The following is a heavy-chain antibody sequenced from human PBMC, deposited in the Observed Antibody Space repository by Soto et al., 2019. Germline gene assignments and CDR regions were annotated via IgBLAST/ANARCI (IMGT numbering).Heavy chain of an antibody. CDR2: ISYDGSNK. CDR1: GFTFSIYA. J-gene: IGHJ3*01. D-gene: IGHD6-13*01. V-gene: IGHV3-30-3*01. Sequence: QVQLVESGGGVVQPGRSLRLSCVASGFTFSIYAMHWVRQAPGKGLEWVAVISYDGSNKYYADSVQGRFTISRDNSKNTLFVQMTSLRAEDTAVYYCASVSLFPPVIQAIAGGRDAAFDLWGQGTLVTVSS. CDR3: ASVSLFPPVIQAIAGGRDAAFDL.